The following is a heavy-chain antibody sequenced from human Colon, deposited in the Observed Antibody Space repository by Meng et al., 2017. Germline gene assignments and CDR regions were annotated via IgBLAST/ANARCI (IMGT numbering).Heavy chain of an antibody. Sequence: LLESGPGQVKPSGTPSLTCTFSGGSISSKNWWSWVRQSPGRGLEWIGEIYQSGSTNYSPSLKSRVTISLDKSKNQFSLKVSYMTAADTAVYFCARVPTTVDPFESWGQGTLVTVSS. V-gene: IGHV4-4*02. CDR2: IYQSGST. CDR1: GGSISSKNW. J-gene: IGHJ4*02. CDR3: ARVPTTVDPFES. D-gene: IGHD4-23*01.